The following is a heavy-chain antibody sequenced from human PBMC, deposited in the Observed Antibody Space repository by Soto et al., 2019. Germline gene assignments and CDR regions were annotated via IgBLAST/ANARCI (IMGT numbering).Heavy chain of an antibody. CDR2: ISSSSGRV. D-gene: IGHD2-8*01. V-gene: IGHV3-21*01. CDR3: AGRYCSNGVCPFDS. CDR1: EFTFSTYS. Sequence: GGSLRLSCAASEFTFSTYSMNWGRHAPGKGLEWVSSISSSSGRVYYADSVKGRFTISRDNTKNSLFLQMNSLRAEDTAVYYCAGRYCSNGVCPFDSSGQGTLVTVSS. J-gene: IGHJ4*02.